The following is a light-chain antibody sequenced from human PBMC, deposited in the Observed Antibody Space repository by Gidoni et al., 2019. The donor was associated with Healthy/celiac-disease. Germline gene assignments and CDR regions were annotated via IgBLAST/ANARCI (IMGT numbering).Light chain of an antibody. Sequence: EIVMTQSTATLSESPGERATLSCRASQSVSSNLAWYQQKPGQAPRLLIYGASTRATGIPARFSGSGSGTEFTLSISSLQSEDFAVYYCQQYNNWPPYTFGQGTKLEIK. V-gene: IGKV3-15*01. J-gene: IGKJ2*01. CDR2: GAS. CDR3: QQYNNWPPYT. CDR1: QSVSSN.